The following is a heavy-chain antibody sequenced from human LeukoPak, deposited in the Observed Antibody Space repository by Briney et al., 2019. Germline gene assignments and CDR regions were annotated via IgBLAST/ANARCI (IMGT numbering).Heavy chain of an antibody. D-gene: IGHD2-2*01. CDR2: ISYDGSNK. V-gene: IGHV3-30*18. CDR1: GFTFTSYG. J-gene: IGHJ5*02. CDR3: TKTQGDYSTTWYNWFDP. Sequence: GGSLRLSCAASGFTFTSYGMHWVRQAPGKGLEWVAVISYDGSNKYYADSVKGRFTISRDNSKNTLYLQMNSLRVDDPAVYYCTKTQGDYSTTWYNWFDPWGQGTLVTVSS.